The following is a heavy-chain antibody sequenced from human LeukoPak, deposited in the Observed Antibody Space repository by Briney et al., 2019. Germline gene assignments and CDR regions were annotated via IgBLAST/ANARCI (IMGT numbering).Heavy chain of an antibody. D-gene: IGHD2-15*01. CDR1: GFTFSSYA. CDR3: VSAYWGGSCSGGSCYQRKYYYYGMDV. CDR2: ISYDGSKE. Sequence: GGSLRLTCAASGFTFSSYAMHWVRQAPGKGLGWVAVISYDGSKEYYADSVKGRFTISRDNSKNTVDLQMNSLRAEDTAVYYCVSAYWGGSCSGGSCYQRKYYYYGMDVWGQGTTVTVSS. V-gene: IGHV3-30-3*01. J-gene: IGHJ6*02.